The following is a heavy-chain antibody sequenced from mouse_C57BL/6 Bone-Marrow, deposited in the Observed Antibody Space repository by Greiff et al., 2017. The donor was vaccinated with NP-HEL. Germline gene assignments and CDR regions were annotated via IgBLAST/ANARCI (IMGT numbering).Heavy chain of an antibody. D-gene: IGHD3-2*02. CDR3: TRAPDRSGYLDY. V-gene: IGHV5-9-1*02. Sequence: EVQRVESGEGLVKPGGSLKLSCAASGFTFSSYAMSWVRQTPEKRLEWVAYISSGGDYIYYADTVKGRFTISRDNARNTLYMQMSSLKSEDTAMYYCTRAPDRSGYLDYWGQGTTLTVSS. CDR1: GFTFSSYA. CDR2: ISSGGDYI. J-gene: IGHJ2*01.